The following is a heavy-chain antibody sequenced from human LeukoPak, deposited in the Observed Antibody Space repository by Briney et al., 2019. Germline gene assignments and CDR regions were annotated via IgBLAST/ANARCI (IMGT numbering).Heavy chain of an antibody. CDR1: GFTFSSYW. Sequence: PGGSLRLSCVASGFTFSSYWMSWVRQAPGKGLEWVANIKQDGSEKYYVDSVKGRFTISRDNAKNSLYLQMNSLRAEDTAVYYCARDERIAAAGTYYYYYYMDVWGKGTTVTVSS. V-gene: IGHV3-7*01. J-gene: IGHJ6*03. D-gene: IGHD6-13*01. CDR2: IKQDGSEK. CDR3: ARDERIAAAGTYYYYYYMDV.